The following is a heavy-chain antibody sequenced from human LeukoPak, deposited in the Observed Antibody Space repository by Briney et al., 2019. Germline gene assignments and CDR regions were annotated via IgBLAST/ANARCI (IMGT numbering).Heavy chain of an antibody. Sequence: GGSLRLSCAASGFTFSTYSINWVRQAPGKGLEWLSYISSSGNTIFYADSVKGRFTISRDNAQNSLFLQMNSLRADDTAVYYCARRLLWFGESYFNYWGQGTLVTVSS. CDR3: ARRLLWFGESYFNY. CDR2: ISSSGNTI. V-gene: IGHV3-48*01. J-gene: IGHJ4*02. CDR1: GFTFSTYS. D-gene: IGHD3-10*01.